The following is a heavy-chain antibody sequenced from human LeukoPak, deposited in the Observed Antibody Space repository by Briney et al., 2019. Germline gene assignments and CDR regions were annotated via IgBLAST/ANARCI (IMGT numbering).Heavy chain of an antibody. D-gene: IGHD3-10*01. CDR2: ISAYNGNT. V-gene: IGHV1-18*01. CDR3: ATDHGAKYYGSGSYYSY. Sequence: ASVKVSCKASGYTFTSYGISWVRQAPGQGLEWMGWISAYNGNTNYAQKLQGRVTMTTDTSTSTAYMELRSLRSDDTAVYYCATDHGAKYYGSGSYYSYWGQGTLVTVSS. CDR1: GYTFTSYG. J-gene: IGHJ4*02.